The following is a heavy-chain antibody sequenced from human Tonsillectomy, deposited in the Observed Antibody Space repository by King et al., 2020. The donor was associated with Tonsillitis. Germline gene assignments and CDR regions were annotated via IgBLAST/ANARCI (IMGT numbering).Heavy chain of an antibody. D-gene: IGHD4-23*01. CDR1: GGTFSSYA. CDR2: IIPIFGTA. J-gene: IGHJ2*01. V-gene: IGHV1-69*12. Sequence: QLVQSGAEVKKPGSSVKVYCKASGGTFSSYAISWVRQAPGQGIEWMGGIIPIFGTANYAQKFQGRVTITADESTSTAYMELSSLRSEDTAVYYCARNYGGNLYWYFDLWGRGTLVTVSS. CDR3: ARNYGGNLYWYFDL.